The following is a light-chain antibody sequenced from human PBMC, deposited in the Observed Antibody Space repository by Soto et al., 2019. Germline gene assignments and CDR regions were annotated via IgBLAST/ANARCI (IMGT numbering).Light chain of an antibody. CDR2: RXA. CDR3: QHYKSDSEA. Sequence: IHITQSPSTMSGSLGGRVTVAXRASQTVSSWLAWYQQDPGXAPKXXXDRXATLKRGGPSRFSGSGSGTEFTLTISSLQPEYFATYYCQHYKSDSEAFGQGTKVDI. V-gene: IGKV1-5*03. J-gene: IGKJ1*01. CDR1: QTVSSW.